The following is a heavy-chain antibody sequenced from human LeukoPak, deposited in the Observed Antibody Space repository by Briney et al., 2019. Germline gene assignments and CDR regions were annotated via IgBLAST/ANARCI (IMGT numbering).Heavy chain of an antibody. CDR2: IRYDGSNK. V-gene: IGHV3-30*02. J-gene: IGHJ4*02. CDR1: VFTFSSYG. D-gene: IGHD1-26*01. CDR3: AKAGIVGATDEYYFDY. Sequence: GGSLRLSCAASVFTFSSYGMHWVRQAPGKGLEWVAFIRYDGSNKYYADSVKGRFTISRDNSKNTLYLQMNSLRAEDTAVYYCAKAGIVGATDEYYFDYWGQGTLVTVSS.